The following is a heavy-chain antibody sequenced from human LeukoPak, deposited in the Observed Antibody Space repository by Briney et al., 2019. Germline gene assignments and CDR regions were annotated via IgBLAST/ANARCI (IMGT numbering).Heavy chain of an antibody. D-gene: IGHD3-22*01. Sequence: PGGSLRLSCAASGFTFSSYAMSWVRQAPGKGLEWVSAISGSGGSTYYADSVKGRFTISRDNSKNTLYLQMNSLRAEDTAVYYCGRNYYDSSGYYYFGIDYWGQGTLVTVYS. CDR3: GRNYYDSSGYYYFGIDY. CDR2: ISGSGGST. CDR1: GFTFSSYA. V-gene: IGHV3-23*01. J-gene: IGHJ4*02.